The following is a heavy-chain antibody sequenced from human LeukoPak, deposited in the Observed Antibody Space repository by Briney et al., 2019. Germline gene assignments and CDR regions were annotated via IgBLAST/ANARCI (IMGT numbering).Heavy chain of an antibody. CDR1: GFTVSSNY. D-gene: IGHD5-24*01. J-gene: IGHJ6*02. CDR2: ISYDESNK. V-gene: IGHV3-30*14. CDR3: AKGGRDVKNARYGMDV. Sequence: GGSLRLSCAASGFTVSSNYMSWVRQAPSKGLEWVAVISYDESNKYYADSVKGRFTFSRDNSKNTLYLQMNSLRAEDTAVYYCAKGGRDVKNARYGMDVWGQGTTVTVSS.